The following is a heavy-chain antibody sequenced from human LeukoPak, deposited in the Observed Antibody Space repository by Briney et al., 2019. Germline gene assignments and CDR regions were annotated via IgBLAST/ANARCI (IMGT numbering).Heavy chain of an antibody. CDR2: IYHSGST. CDR3: ARDPYGERGFDY. J-gene: IGHJ4*02. V-gene: IGHV4-38-2*02. D-gene: IGHD4-17*01. CDR1: GYSISSGYY. Sequence: SETLSLTCTVSGYSISSGYYWGWIRQPPGKGLEWIGSIYHSGSTYYNPSLKSRVTISVDTAKNQFSLKLRSVTAADTAVYYLARDPYGERGFDYWGQGTLVTVSS.